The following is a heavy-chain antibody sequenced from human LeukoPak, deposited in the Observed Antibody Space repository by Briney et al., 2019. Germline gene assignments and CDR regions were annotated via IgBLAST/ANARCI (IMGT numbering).Heavy chain of an antibody. Sequence: GGSLRLSCAASGFTFSDHYMDWVRQAPGKGLEWVGRTRNKADSYTTEYAASVKGRFTISRDDSKNSLYLQMNSLKTEDTAVYYCARTAVRGVIGPDYWGQGTLVTVSS. CDR3: ARTAVRGVIGPDY. V-gene: IGHV3-72*01. D-gene: IGHD3-10*01. J-gene: IGHJ4*02. CDR2: TRNKADSYTT. CDR1: GFTFSDHY.